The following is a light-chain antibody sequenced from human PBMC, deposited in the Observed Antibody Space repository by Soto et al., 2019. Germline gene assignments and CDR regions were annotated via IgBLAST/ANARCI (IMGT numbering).Light chain of an antibody. Sequence: ESVLTQSPANLSLSPGERATLSCRASPSVSNSLAWYQHKPGQAPRLLIYDTSNRATGVPTRFSGSGSGTVFTLTISSLEPEDFAVYYCQQRNQAPPVTFGGGTRVEIK. V-gene: IGKV3-11*01. J-gene: IGKJ4*01. CDR1: PSVSNS. CDR2: DTS. CDR3: QQRNQAPPVT.